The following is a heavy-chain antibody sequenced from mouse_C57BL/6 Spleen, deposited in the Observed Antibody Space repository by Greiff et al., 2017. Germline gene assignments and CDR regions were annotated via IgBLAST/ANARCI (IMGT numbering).Heavy chain of an antibody. CDR3: TRDSIWYFDV. Sequence: VQLQQSGAELVRPGASVTLSCKASGYTFTDYEMHWVKQTPVHGLEWIGAIDPETGGTAYNQKFTGKAILTADKSSSTAYMELRSLTSEDSAVYYCTRDSIWYFDVWGTGTTVTVSS. CDR2: IDPETGGT. J-gene: IGHJ1*03. V-gene: IGHV1-15*01. D-gene: IGHD2-10*02. CDR1: GYTFTDYE.